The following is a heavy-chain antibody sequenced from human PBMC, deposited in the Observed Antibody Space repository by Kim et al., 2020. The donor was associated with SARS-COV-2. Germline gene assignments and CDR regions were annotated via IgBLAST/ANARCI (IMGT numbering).Heavy chain of an antibody. CDR3: ARDGSYGSGSYEVWFDP. CDR2: INTNTGNP. V-gene: IGHV7-4-1*02. D-gene: IGHD3-10*01. Sequence: ASVKVSCKTSGYTFNNYAMNWVRQAPGQGLEWMGWINTNTGNPTYAQGFTGRFVFSLDTSVSTAYLQISSLTAEDTAVYYCARDGSYGSGSYEVWFDPWGQGTLVTVSS. CDR1: GYTFNNYA. J-gene: IGHJ5*02.